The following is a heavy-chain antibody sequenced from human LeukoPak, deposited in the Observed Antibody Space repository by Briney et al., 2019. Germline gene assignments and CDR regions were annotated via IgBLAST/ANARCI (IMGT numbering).Heavy chain of an antibody. D-gene: IGHD6-19*01. CDR1: GFSFSSSY. J-gene: IGHJ4*02. V-gene: IGHV3-74*01. Sequence: GESLTLSCTVSGFSFSSSYRNWIRQAPGKGPVWVSHINSDGSSTVYAHSVKGRVSISRDNAKNTVYLQMSSVRVEDTGVYYCATAGGSGWNAFDYWGQGTLVTVSS. CDR3: ATAGGSGWNAFDY. CDR2: INSDGSST.